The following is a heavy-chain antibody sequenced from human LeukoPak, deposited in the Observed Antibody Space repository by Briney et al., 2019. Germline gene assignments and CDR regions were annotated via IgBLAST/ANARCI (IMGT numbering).Heavy chain of an antibody. CDR1: GGSISGCY. V-gene: IGHV4-59*01. D-gene: IGHD3-10*01. CDR3: ARDEDSAYGSGSYLS. Sequence: PSETLSLTCTVSGGSISGCYWSWMRQPPGKGLEGIGYLYYSGSTNYNPSLKSRVTISVDTSKNQFSLKLSSVTAADTAVYYCARDEDSAYGSGSYLSWGQGTLVTVSS. J-gene: IGHJ5*02. CDR2: LYYSGST.